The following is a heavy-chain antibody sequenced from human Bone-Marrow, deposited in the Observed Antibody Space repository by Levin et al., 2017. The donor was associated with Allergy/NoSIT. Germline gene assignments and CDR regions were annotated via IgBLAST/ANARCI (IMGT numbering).Heavy chain of an antibody. Sequence: TGGSLRLSCAASGFTFSSYAMSWVRQAPGKGLEWVSAISGSTFNADSVKGRFTISRDNSKNTLYLQMNSLRAEDTAVYYCAKIYSYGFDYWGQGTLVTVSS. V-gene: IGHV3-23*01. J-gene: IGHJ4*02. CDR3: AKIYSYGFDY. CDR1: GFTFSSYA. CDR2: ISGST. D-gene: IGHD5-18*01.